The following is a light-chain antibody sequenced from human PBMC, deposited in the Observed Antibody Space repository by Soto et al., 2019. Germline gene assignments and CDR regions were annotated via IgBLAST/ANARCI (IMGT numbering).Light chain of an antibody. V-gene: IGKV3D-20*02. CDR3: QQRSNWPIT. Sequence: ILLTQSPDTPSLSPGGRATPSCRARQSVSRNYLDWYQQKIGQAPRLLIYHASRRATGIPERFSGSGSGTDFTLTISSLAPEDFEVYYCQQRSNWPITFGQGTRLEIK. CDR2: HAS. J-gene: IGKJ5*01. CDR1: QSVSRNY.